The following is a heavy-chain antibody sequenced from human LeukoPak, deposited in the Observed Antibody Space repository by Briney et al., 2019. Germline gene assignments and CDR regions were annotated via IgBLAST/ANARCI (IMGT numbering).Heavy chain of an antibody. J-gene: IGHJ2*01. D-gene: IGHD1-26*01. CDR2: IKQDGSEK. CDR3: ARDPENVSGSHSHFDL. Sequence: PGGSLRLSCAASGFTFSSYAMHWVRQAPGKGLEWVANIKQDGSEKYYVDSVKGRFTISRDNAKNSLYLQMNSLRAEDTAVYYCARDPENVSGSHSHFDLWGRGTLVTVSS. CDR1: GFTFSSYA. V-gene: IGHV3-7*01.